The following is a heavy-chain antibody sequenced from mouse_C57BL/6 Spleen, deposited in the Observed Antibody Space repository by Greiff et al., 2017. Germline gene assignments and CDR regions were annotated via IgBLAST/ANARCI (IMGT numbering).Heavy chain of an antibody. J-gene: IGHJ1*03. D-gene: IGHD1-1*01. CDR2: INPDSGAT. Sequence: EVQLQQSGAELVKPGASVKISCKASGYSFTDYNMHWVKQSTGKSLEWIGAINPDSGATSYNQKFKGKATLTADQSSSTAYMQLNSLTSEDSAVYYCAHYYSSNHTYWYFNVWGTVTTVTVSS. V-gene: IGHV1-39*01. CDR3: AHYYSSNHTYWYFNV. CDR1: GYSFTDYN.